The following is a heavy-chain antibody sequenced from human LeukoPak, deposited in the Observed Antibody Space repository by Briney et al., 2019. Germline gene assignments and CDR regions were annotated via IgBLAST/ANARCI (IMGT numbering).Heavy chain of an antibody. D-gene: IGHD3-3*01. CDR3: AREITIFGVVPDAFDI. J-gene: IGHJ3*02. CDR2: IYTSGST. CDR1: GGSISSGSYY. Sequence: PSETLSLTCTVSGGSISSGSYYWSWIRQPAGKGLEWIGRIYTSGSTNYNPSLKSRVTISVDTSKNQFSLKLSSVTAADTAVYYCAREITIFGVVPDAFDIWGQGTMVTVFS. V-gene: IGHV4-61*02.